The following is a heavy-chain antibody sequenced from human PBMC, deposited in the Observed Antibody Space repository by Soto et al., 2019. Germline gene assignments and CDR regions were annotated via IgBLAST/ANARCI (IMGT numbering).Heavy chain of an antibody. J-gene: IGHJ4*02. CDR1: GYTFTGYY. CDR2: INPNSGGT. D-gene: IGHD2-15*01. V-gene: IGHV1-2*04. CDR3: ARDDGDCSGGSCYVY. Sequence: ASVKVSCKASGYTFTGYYMHWVLQAPGQGLEWMGWINPNSGGTNYAQKFQGWVTMTRDTSISTAYMELSRLRSDDTAVYYCARDDGDCSGGSCYVYWGQGTLVTVSS.